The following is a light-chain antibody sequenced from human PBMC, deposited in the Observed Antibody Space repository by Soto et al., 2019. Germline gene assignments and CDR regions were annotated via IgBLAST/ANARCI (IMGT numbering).Light chain of an antibody. CDR3: QQSSSSPLT. CDR1: QNISSY. Sequence: DIQITQSPFPPSASVGDRVTIPCRASQNISSYLNWYQQKPGKAPKLLIYAASSLQSGVPSRFSGSGSGTDFTLTISSLQPEDFATYFCQQSSSSPLTFGGGTKVDIK. V-gene: IGKV1-39*01. CDR2: AAS. J-gene: IGKJ4*01.